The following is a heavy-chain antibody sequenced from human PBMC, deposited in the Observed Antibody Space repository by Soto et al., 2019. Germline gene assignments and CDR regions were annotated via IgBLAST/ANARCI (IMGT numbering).Heavy chain of an antibody. D-gene: IGHD2-21*02. J-gene: IGHJ4*02. CDR1: GFTFSSYS. Sequence: EVQLVESGGGLVKPGGSLRLSCAASGFTFSSYSMNWVRQAPGKGLEWVSSISSSSSYIYYADSVKGRFTISRDNARNSLYLQLNSLRAEDTAVYYCARGRVLYCGGDCPFDYWGQGTLVTVSP. V-gene: IGHV3-21*01. CDR3: ARGRVLYCGGDCPFDY. CDR2: ISSSSSYI.